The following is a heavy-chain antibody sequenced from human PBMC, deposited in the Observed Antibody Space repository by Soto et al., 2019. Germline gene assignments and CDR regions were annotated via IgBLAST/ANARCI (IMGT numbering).Heavy chain of an antibody. CDR1: GFTFSSYA. CDR3: ARRGSGSYYDY. CDR2: ISGSGGTT. Sequence: EVQLLESGGGLVQPGGSLRLSCAASGFTFSSYAMRWVRQAPVKGLEWVSAISGSGGTTYYADPVKGRFTISRDNSKNTLYLQMNSLRAEDTAVYYCARRGSGSYYDYWGQGTLVTVSS. J-gene: IGHJ4*02. V-gene: IGHV3-23*01. D-gene: IGHD1-26*01.